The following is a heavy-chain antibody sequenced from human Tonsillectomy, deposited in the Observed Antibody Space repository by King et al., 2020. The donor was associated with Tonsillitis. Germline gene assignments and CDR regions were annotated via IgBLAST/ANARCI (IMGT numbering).Heavy chain of an antibody. CDR2: ISGRGGST. Sequence: VQLVESGGGLVQPGGSLRLSCAASGFTFSSYAMSWVRQSPGKGLEWVLAISGRGGSTFYADSVKGRFTISRDNSKNTLYLQMDSLRAEDTAVYFCAKDITALTFDYWGQGTLVTVSS. CDR3: AKDITALTFDY. CDR1: GFTFSSYA. D-gene: IGHD6-6*01. V-gene: IGHV3-23*04. J-gene: IGHJ4*02.